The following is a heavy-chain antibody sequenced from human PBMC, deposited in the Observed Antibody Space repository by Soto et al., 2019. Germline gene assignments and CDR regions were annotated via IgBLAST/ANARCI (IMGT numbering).Heavy chain of an antibody. CDR2: TTGSSSYI. D-gene: IGHD3-22*01. V-gene: IGHV3-21*02. J-gene: IGHJ4*02. CDR1: GFTFSSYS. CDR3: ARDVYYYDSSAYWAY. Sequence: EVQLVESGGGLVKPGGSLRLSCAASGFTFSSYSMNWVRQAPGKGLEWVSSTTGSSSYIYYADSVKGRFTISRDNAKNSLYLQMNSLRAEDTAVYYCARDVYYYDSSAYWAYWGQGTLVTVSS.